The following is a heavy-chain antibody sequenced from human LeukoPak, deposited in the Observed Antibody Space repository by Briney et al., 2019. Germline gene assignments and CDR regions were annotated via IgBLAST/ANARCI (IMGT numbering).Heavy chain of an antibody. CDR3: AREGRGSTQAY. CDR1: GGSISSYY. V-gene: IGHV4-4*07. CDR2: IYSSGST. Sequence: PSETLSLTCTVSGGSISSYYWSWIRQPAGKGLEWIGRIYSSGSTDYNPPLKSRVTMSVDTSKNQFSLRLSSLTAADTAVYYCAREGRGSTQAYWGQGTLVTVSS. J-gene: IGHJ4*02. D-gene: IGHD2-15*01.